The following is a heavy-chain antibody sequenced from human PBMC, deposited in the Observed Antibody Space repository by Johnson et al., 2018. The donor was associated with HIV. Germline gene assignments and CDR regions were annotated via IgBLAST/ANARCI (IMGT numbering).Heavy chain of an antibody. Sequence: EVQLVESGGGLVQPGGSLRLSCAASGFTFSSYWMSWVRQAPGKGLEWVANIKQDGSEKYYADSVKGRFTISRDNSKNTLYLQMNSLRAEDTAVYYCAKDRRGKQQLVTRNDAFDIWGQGTMVTVSS. CDR1: GFTFSSYW. D-gene: IGHD6-13*01. CDR2: IKQDGSEK. J-gene: IGHJ3*02. V-gene: IGHV3-7*03. CDR3: AKDRRGKQQLVTRNDAFDI.